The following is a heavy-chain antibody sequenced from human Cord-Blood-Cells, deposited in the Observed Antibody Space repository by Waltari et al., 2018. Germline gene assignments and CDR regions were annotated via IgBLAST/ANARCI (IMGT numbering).Heavy chain of an antibody. Sequence: VQLVASGGGLVKPGRSLRLYCTASGFTFGDYAMSWFRQAPGKGLEWVGFIRSKAYGGTTEYAASVKGRFTISRDDSKSTAYLQMNSLKTEDTAVYYCTRESDWGPDYWGQGTLVTVSS. CDR3: TRESDWGPDY. CDR2: IRSKAYGGTT. CDR1: GFTFGDYA. V-gene: IGHV3-49*05. J-gene: IGHJ4*02. D-gene: IGHD7-27*01.